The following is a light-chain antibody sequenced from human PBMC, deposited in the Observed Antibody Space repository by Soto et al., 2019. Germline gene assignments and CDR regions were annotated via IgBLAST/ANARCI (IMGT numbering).Light chain of an antibody. Sequence: EIVLTQSPATLSLSPGERATLSCRASQSVSYFLAWYQQKSGQAPRLLIYDASSRATGIPARFSGSGFGTDVTLTISSLEPEDFEFYYCQHRSNWLGTFGPGTKVDIK. J-gene: IGKJ3*01. CDR1: QSVSYF. CDR3: QHRSNWLGT. CDR2: DAS. V-gene: IGKV3-11*01.